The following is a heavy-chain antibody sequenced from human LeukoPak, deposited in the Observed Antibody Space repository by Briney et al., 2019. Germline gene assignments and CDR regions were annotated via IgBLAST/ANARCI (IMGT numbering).Heavy chain of an antibody. J-gene: IGHJ3*02. D-gene: IGHD3-16*02. Sequence: ASVKVSCKASGYTFTGYYMHWVRQAPGQGLEWMGWINPNSGGTNYAQKFQGRVTMTRDTSISTAYMELSRLRSDDTAVYYCARATYDYVWGSYRYTGPFDIWGQGTMVTVSS. CDR2: INPNSGGT. CDR1: GYTFTGYY. CDR3: ARATYDYVWGSYRYTGPFDI. V-gene: IGHV1-2*02.